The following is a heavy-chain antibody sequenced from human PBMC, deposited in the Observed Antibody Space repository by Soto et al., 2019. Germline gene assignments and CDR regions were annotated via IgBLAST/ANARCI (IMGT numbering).Heavy chain of an antibody. CDR3: ARGLPPRVGATIGPFDY. CDR1: GGTFSSYA. V-gene: IGHV1-69*01. J-gene: IGHJ4*02. CDR2: IIPIFGTA. D-gene: IGHD1-26*01. Sequence: QVQLVQSGAEVKKPGSSVKVSCKASGGTFSSYAISWVRQAPGQGLEWMGGIIPIFGTANYAQKFQGRVTITADESTSTAYMELSSLRSEGTAVYYCARGLPPRVGATIGPFDYWGQGTLVTVSS.